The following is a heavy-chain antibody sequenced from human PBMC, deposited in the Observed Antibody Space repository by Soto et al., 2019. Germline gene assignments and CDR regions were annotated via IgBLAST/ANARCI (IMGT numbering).Heavy chain of an antibody. J-gene: IGHJ4*02. Sequence: QVQLVESGGGVVQPGRSLRLSCAASGFTFSSYGMHWVRQAPGKGLEWVAVISYDGSNKYYADSVKGRFTISRDNFKNLLYLQMNSLRAEDTAVYYCAKDRSMVRGVIIPQPFDYWGQGTLVTVSS. CDR2: ISYDGSNK. CDR3: AKDRSMVRGVIIPQPFDY. D-gene: IGHD3-10*01. V-gene: IGHV3-30*18. CDR1: GFTFSSYG.